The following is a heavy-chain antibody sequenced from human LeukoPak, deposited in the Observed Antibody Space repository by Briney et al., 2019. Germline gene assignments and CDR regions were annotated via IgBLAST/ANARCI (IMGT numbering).Heavy chain of an antibody. CDR3: ARGRKDCSDTGSYVDY. V-gene: IGHV1-18*01. D-gene: IGHD2-15*01. CDR1: GYTFTSYG. CDR2: ISAYNGNT. J-gene: IGHJ4*02. Sequence: GASVKVSCKASGYTFTSYGISWVRQAPGQGLEWMGWISAYNGNTNYAQKLQGRVTMTTDTSTSTAYMELRSLRSDDTAVYYCARGRKDCSDTGSYVDYGAQGPLVTVSS.